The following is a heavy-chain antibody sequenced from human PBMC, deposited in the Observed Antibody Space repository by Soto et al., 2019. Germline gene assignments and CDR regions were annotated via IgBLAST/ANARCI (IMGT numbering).Heavy chain of an antibody. J-gene: IGHJ4*02. CDR3: AREPLD. CDR1: CGSFSSYY. CDR2: INHSGST. Sequence: SETLSLTCAVYCGSFSSYYWSWIRQPPGKGLEWIGEINHSGSTNYNPSLKSRVTMSVDTSKNQFSLKLSSVTAADTAVYYCAREPLDWGQGTLVTVSS. V-gene: IGHV4-34*01.